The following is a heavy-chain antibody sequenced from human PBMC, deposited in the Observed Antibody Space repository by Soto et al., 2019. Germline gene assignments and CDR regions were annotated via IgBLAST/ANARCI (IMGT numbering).Heavy chain of an antibody. CDR3: ARDRQDIVVVPAEIGRTSYGMDV. CDR1: GYTFTSYY. CDR2: INPSGGST. Sequence: QVQLVQSGAEVKKPGASVKVSCKASGYTFTSYYMHWVRQAPGQGLEWMGIINPSGGSTSYAQKFQGRVTMTRDTSTSTVYMELSSLRSEDTAVYYCARDRQDIVVVPAEIGRTSYGMDVWGQGTTVTVSS. V-gene: IGHV1-46*01. D-gene: IGHD2-2*01. J-gene: IGHJ6*02.